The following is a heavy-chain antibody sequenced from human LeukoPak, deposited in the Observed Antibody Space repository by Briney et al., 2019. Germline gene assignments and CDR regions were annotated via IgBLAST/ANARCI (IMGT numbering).Heavy chain of an antibody. CDR1: GYSISSGYY. J-gene: IGHJ3*02. V-gene: IGHV4-38-2*01. CDR3: ARRGNDAFDI. Sequence: SETLSPTCAVSGYSISSGYYWGWIRQPPGKGLEWIGSIYHSGSTYYNPSLKSRVTISVDTSKNQFSLKLSSVTAADTAVYYCARRGNDAFDIWGQGTMVTVSS. CDR2: IYHSGST. D-gene: IGHD6-25*01.